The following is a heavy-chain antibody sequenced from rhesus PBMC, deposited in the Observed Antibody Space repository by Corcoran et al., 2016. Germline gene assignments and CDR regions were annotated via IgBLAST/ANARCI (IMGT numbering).Heavy chain of an antibody. V-gene: IGHV1-151*01. Sequence: QVQLVQSGAEVKKPGASVKLSCKASGYTFSIYAISWVRQAPGQGLEWMGGIIPLVGITKYAEKFKGRVTSTADKSTSTAYMELSSLRSEDTAVYYCARERYSYNPQEDWGQGVLVTVSS. CDR2: IIPLVGIT. CDR3: ARERYSYNPQED. CDR1: GYTFSIYA. J-gene: IGHJ4*01. D-gene: IGHD5-12*01.